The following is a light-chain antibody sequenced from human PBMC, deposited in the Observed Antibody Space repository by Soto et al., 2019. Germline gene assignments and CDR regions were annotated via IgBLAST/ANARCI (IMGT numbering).Light chain of an antibody. J-gene: IGKJ5*01. V-gene: IGKV1-12*01. CDR1: EDISTW. CDR3: QHADSFPLIT. CDR2: AAS. Sequence: DIQMTQSPPSVSASVGDRVTITCRSSEDISTWLAWYQQKPGKAPKLLIYAASSLQSGVPSRFSGSGSGTDFTLTISSLQPEDFATYYCQHADSFPLITFGQGTRLEIK.